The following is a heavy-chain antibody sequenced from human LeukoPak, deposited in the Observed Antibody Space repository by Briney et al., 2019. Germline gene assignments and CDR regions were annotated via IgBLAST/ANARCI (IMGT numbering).Heavy chain of an antibody. Sequence: GGSLRLSCAASGFTFTSYSMNWVRQAPGKGLEWVSYIGGSPSAISYADSVKGRFTISRDNAKSSLYLQMNSLRDEDTAVYYCARDSQYYFDYWGQGALVTVSS. CDR2: IGGSPSAI. V-gene: IGHV3-48*02. CDR3: ARDSQYYFDY. J-gene: IGHJ4*02. CDR1: GFTFTSYS. D-gene: IGHD2/OR15-2a*01.